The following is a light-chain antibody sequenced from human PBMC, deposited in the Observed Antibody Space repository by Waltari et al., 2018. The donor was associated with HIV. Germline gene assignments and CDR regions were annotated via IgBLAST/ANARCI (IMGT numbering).Light chain of an antibody. J-gene: IGKJ2*01. CDR1: QSISAK. Sequence: TQSPPTLSVSPGQRVTLSCRASQSISAKVAWYQQRPGQAPRLLIYEAATRPTGIPARFSGSGSGTEFTLTISSLQSEDFATYFCQQYDDGPRGITFGQGTMLEIK. CDR3: QQYDDGPRGIT. CDR2: EAA. V-gene: IGKV3-15*01.